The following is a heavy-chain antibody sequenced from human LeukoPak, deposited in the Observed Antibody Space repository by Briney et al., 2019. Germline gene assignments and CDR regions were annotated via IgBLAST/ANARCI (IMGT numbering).Heavy chain of an antibody. V-gene: IGHV3-7*01. J-gene: IGHJ4*02. CDR3: ARGRCSSTSCFFDY. Sequence: GGSLRLSCAASGFTFSSYAMSWVRQAPGKGLEWVANIKQDGSEKYYVDSVKGRFTISRDNAKNSLYLQMNSLRAEDTAVYYCARGRCSSTSCFFDYWGQGTLVTVSS. CDR1: GFTFSSYA. CDR2: IKQDGSEK. D-gene: IGHD2-2*01.